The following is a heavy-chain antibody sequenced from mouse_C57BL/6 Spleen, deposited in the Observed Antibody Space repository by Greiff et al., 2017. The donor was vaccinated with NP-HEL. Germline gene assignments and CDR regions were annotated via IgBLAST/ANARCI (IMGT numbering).Heavy chain of an antibody. CDR1: GYSITSGYD. CDR3: ARGGTTVVAPDY. CDR2: ISYSGST. Sequence: EVHLVESGPGMVKPSQSLSLTCTVTGYSITSGYDWHWIRHFPGNKLEWMGYISYSGSTNYNPSLKSRISITHDTSKNHFFLKLNSVTTEDTATYYCARGGTTVVAPDYWGQGTTLTVSS. J-gene: IGHJ2*01. D-gene: IGHD1-1*01. V-gene: IGHV3-1*01.